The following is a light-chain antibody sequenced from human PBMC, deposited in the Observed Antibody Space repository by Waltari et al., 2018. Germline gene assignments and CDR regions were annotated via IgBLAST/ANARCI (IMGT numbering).Light chain of an antibody. Sequence: DIQMTQSPSSLSASVGDRVTITCRASQNIDSDLNWYQQKPGKAPRLLIYAASSLQRGVPSRFSGSGSGTDFTLTVSSLQPEDFAIYYCQQSYRTPYTFGQGTNLDIK. CDR1: QNIDSD. J-gene: IGKJ2*01. V-gene: IGKV1-39*01. CDR2: AAS. CDR3: QQSYRTPYT.